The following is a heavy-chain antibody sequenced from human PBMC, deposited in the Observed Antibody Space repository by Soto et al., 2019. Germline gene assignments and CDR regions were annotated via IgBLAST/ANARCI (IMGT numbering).Heavy chain of an antibody. CDR2: IYSSGST. CDR3: ARYRREAVAGYTLDN. CDR1: GGTISGYY. V-gene: IGHV4-4*07. D-gene: IGHD6-13*01. Sequence: SETLSLTCTVTGGTISGYYWTWIRQSAGGGLEWIGRIYSSGSTNYNPSLKSRVTISLDTSMNHFSLRLSSVTAADTAVYYCARYRREAVAGYTLDNWGQGILVTVS. J-gene: IGHJ4*02.